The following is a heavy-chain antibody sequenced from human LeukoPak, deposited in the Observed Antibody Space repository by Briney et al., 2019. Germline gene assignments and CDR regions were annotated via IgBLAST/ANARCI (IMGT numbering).Heavy chain of an antibody. J-gene: IGHJ5*02. V-gene: IGHV1-8*01. Sequence: ASVKVSCKASGYTFTSYDINWVRQATGQGLEWMGWMNPNSGNTGYAKKFQGRVTMTRNTSISTAYMELSSLRSEDTAVYYCAREADYCDQQAYNWFDPWGQGTLVTVSS. CDR3: AREADYCDQQAYNWFDP. D-gene: IGHD3-22*01. CDR2: MNPNSGNT. CDR1: GYTFTSYD.